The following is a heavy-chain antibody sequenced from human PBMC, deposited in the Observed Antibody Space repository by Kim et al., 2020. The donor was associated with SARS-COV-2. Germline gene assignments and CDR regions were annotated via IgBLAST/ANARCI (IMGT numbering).Heavy chain of an antibody. D-gene: IGHD3-10*01. V-gene: IGHV3-30*07. J-gene: IGHJ4*02. CDR3: ARDRETYGSGSYLDY. Sequence: DSVKGRFTISRDNSKNTLYLQMNSLRAEDTAVYYCARDRETYGSGSYLDYWGQGTLVTVSS.